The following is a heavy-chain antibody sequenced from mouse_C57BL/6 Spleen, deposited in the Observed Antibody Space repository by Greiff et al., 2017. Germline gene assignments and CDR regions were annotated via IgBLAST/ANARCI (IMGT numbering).Heavy chain of an antibody. CDR1: GYTFTDYY. Sequence: VQLQQSGPELVKPGASVKISCKASGYTFTDYYMNWVKQSHGKSLEWIGDINPNNGGTSYNQKFKGKATLTVDKSSSTAYMELRSLTSEDSAVYYCARKRGYYSNYGFFDYWGQGTTLTVSS. CDR3: ARKRGYYSNYGFFDY. D-gene: IGHD2-5*01. J-gene: IGHJ2*01. V-gene: IGHV1-26*01. CDR2: INPNNGGT.